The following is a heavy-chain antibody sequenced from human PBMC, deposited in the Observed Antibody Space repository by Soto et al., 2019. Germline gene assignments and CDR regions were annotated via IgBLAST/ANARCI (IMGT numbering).Heavy chain of an antibody. Sequence: ASVKVSCKASGGTFSSYTISCARQAPGQGLEWMGRIIPILGIANYAQKFQGRVTITADKSTSTAYMELSSLRSEDTAVYYCATPITIFGVVTHDAFDIWGQGTMVTVSS. CDR3: ATPITIFGVVTHDAFDI. V-gene: IGHV1-69*02. J-gene: IGHJ3*02. CDR1: GGTFSSYT. CDR2: IIPILGIA. D-gene: IGHD3-3*01.